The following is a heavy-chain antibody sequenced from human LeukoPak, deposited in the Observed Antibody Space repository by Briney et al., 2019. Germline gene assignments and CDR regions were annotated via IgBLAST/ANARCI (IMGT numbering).Heavy chain of an antibody. Sequence: ASVKVSCKASGYTFTGYYMHWVRQAPGQGLEWMGWINPNSGGTNYAQKFQHRVTMTRDSSLSTAYMELSRLRSDDTAVYYCARAGLWDFYDSSGYHNGAFDVWGQGTMVTVSS. CDR2: INPNSGGT. CDR1: GYTFTGYY. J-gene: IGHJ3*01. V-gene: IGHV1-2*02. D-gene: IGHD3-22*01. CDR3: ARAGLWDFYDSSGYHNGAFDV.